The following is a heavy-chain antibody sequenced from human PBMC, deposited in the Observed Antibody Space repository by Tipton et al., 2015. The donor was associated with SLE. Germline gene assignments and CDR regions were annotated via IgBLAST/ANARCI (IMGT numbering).Heavy chain of an antibody. CDR3: ARDLGGYGGSLDAFDI. CDR2: IYYSGST. Sequence: LRLSCSASGFTFSSYAMHWIRQPPGKGLEWIGYIYYSGSTNYNPSLKSRVTISVDTSKNQFSPKLSSVTAADTAVYYCARDLGGYGGSLDAFDIWGQGTMVTVSS. CDR1: GFTFSSYA. V-gene: IGHV4-59*01. J-gene: IGHJ3*02. D-gene: IGHD4-23*01.